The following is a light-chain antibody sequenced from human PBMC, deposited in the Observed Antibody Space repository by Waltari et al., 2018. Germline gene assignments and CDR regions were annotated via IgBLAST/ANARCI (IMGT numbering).Light chain of an antibody. Sequence: DIVLTQSPVTLSLSPGERATLFCGASQNVDTYLAWYQQKPGQAPRLLIYNSSSRASGVPARFSGGGSGTDFTLTISSVEPEDIAIYYCQQRNTWPPYTFGQGTKLELK. CDR2: NSS. V-gene: IGKV3-11*01. J-gene: IGKJ2*01. CDR3: QQRNTWPPYT. CDR1: QNVDTY.